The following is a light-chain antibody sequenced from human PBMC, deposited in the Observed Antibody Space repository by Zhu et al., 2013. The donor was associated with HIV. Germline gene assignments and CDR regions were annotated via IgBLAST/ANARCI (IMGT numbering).Light chain of an antibody. CDR1: QSISTW. V-gene: IGKV1-5*03. Sequence: DIQMTQSPSTLSASVGDRVTITCRASQSISTWLAWYQQKPGKAPKLLIYKASSLESGVPSRFSGSGSGTEFTLTIRSLQPDDFATYYCQQYNRYRTFGQGTKLEIK. J-gene: IGKJ2*01. CDR3: QQYNRYRT. CDR2: KAS.